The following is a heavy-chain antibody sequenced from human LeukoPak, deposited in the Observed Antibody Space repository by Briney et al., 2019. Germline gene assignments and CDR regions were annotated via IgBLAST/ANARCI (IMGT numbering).Heavy chain of an antibody. J-gene: IGHJ4*02. CDR1: GFTFRSYW. CDR2: ISGSGGST. Sequence: GGSLRLSCAASGFTFRSYWMSWVRQAPGKGLEWVSGISGSGGSTYYADSVKGRFTISRDNSKNTLYLQMNSLRAEDTAVYYCAKTTYYDFRSDYPEYYFDYWGQGTLVTVSS. D-gene: IGHD3-3*01. V-gene: IGHV3-23*01. CDR3: AKTTYYDFRSDYPEYYFDY.